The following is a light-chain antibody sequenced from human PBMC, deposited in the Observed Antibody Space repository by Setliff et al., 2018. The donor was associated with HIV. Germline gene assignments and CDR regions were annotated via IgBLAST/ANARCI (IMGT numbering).Light chain of an antibody. CDR2: DTS. V-gene: IGLV7-46*01. CDR3: FLSYSGARRV. Sequence: QAVVTQEPSLTVSPGGTVTLTCGSRTGAVTSGHYPYWFQQKPGQAPRTLIYDTSNKHSWTPARFSGSLLGAKADLTLSGAQPEDEAAYYCFLSYSGARRVFGGGTK. J-gene: IGLJ3*02. CDR1: TGAVTSGHY.